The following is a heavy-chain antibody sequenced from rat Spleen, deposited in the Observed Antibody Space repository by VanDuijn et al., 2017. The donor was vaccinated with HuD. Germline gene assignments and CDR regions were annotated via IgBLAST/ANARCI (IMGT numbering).Heavy chain of an antibody. J-gene: IGHJ2*01. V-gene: IGHV5S23*01. D-gene: IGHD4-3*01. CDR3: TRDSGSYYFDY. CDR2: ISTGGGFS. Sequence: EVQLVESGGGLVQPGKSLKLSCAASGFTFSDYYMAWVRQAPRKGLEWVASISTGGGFSFYRDSVKGRFTISRDNAKSTLYLQLDSLRSEDTATYYCTRDSGSYYFDYWGQGVMVTVSS. CDR1: GFTFSDYY.